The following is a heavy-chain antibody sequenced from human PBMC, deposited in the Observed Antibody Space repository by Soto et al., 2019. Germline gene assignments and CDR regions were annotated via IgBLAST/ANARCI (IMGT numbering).Heavy chain of an antibody. Sequence: GGSLRLSCAASGFTFSSYEMNWVRQAPGKGLEWVSYISSSGSTIYYADSVKGRFTISRDNAKNSLYLQMNSLRAEDTAVYYCARVYSGYDFDYWGQGTLVTVSS. D-gene: IGHD5-12*01. J-gene: IGHJ4*02. V-gene: IGHV3-48*03. CDR3: ARVYSGYDFDY. CDR1: GFTFSSYE. CDR2: ISSSGSTI.